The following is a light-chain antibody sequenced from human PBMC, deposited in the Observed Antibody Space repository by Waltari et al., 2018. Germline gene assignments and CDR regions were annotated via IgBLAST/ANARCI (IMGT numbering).Light chain of an antibody. Sequence: DIVMTQSPDSRAVSLGERATIHCKSSQSVLYSSNNKNYLAWYQQKPGQPPKLLIYWAATRESGVPDRFSGSGSGTDFTLTISSLQAEDVAVYYCQQYYSTLSFGQGTRLEIK. J-gene: IGKJ5*01. V-gene: IGKV4-1*01. CDR3: QQYYSTLS. CDR1: QSVLYSSNNKNY. CDR2: WAA.